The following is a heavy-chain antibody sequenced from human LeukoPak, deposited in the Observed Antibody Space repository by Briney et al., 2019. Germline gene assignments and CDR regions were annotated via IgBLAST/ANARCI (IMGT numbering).Heavy chain of an antibody. CDR3: ARGSNWGWNWFDP. J-gene: IGHJ5*02. Sequence: ASVKVSCKASGYTFTGYYMHWVRQAPGQGLEWMGRINPNSGGTNYAQKFQGRVTMTRDTSITTAYMELSRLTSDDTAVYYCARGSNWGWNWFDPWGQGTLVTVSS. CDR2: INPNSGGT. V-gene: IGHV1-2*06. CDR1: GYTFTGYY. D-gene: IGHD7-27*01.